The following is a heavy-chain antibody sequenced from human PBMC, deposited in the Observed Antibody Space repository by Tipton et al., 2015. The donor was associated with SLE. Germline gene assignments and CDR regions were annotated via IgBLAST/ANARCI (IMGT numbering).Heavy chain of an antibody. V-gene: IGHV4-34*01. CDR2: INHSGST. CDR1: GGSFSGYY. CDR3: ARRITMVRGANDAFDI. Sequence: TLSLTCAVYGGSFSGYYWSWIRQPPGKGLEWIGEINHSGSTYYNPSLKSRVTISVDTSKNQFSLKLSSVTAADTAVYYCARRITMVRGANDAFDIWGQGTMVTVSS. J-gene: IGHJ3*02. D-gene: IGHD3-10*01.